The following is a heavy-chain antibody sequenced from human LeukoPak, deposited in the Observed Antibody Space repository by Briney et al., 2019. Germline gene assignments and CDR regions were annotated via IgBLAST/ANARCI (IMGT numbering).Heavy chain of an antibody. V-gene: IGHV3-48*03. CDR3: AREKCSSTSCPLFDY. J-gene: IGHJ4*02. CDR1: GFTFSSYE. Sequence: GGSLRLSCAAPGFTFSSYEMNWVRQAPGKGLEWVSYISSSGSTIYYADSVKGRFTISRDNAKNSLYLQMNSLRAEDTAVYYCAREKCSSTSCPLFDYWGQGTLVTVSS. D-gene: IGHD2-2*01. CDR2: ISSSGSTI.